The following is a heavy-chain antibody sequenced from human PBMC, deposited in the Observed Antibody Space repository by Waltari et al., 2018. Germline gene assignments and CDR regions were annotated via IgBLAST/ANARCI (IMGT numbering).Heavy chain of an antibody. CDR1: GDTFSRFA. CDR3: AQWGSGYSREYFQH. V-gene: IGHV1-69*15. Sequence: QVQLVQSGAEVKKSGSSVKVSCKASGDTFSRFATSWVRKAPGQGLEWMGRIMPMYGLVNYAQDLQGRATISADESTTTAYLELTSLSPEDTAVYYCAQWGSGYSREYFQHWGQGTLITVFS. CDR2: IMPMYGLV. D-gene: IGHD6-25*01. J-gene: IGHJ1*01.